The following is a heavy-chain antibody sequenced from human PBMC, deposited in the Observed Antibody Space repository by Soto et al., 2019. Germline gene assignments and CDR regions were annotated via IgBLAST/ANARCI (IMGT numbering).Heavy chain of an antibody. D-gene: IGHD3-10*01. V-gene: IGHV4-59*08. Sequence: PSETLPLTCTVSGGSISSYYWSWIRQPPGKGLEWIGYIYYSGSTNYNPSLKSRVTISVDTSKNQFSLKLSSVTAADTAVYYCARQARYYGSGSPSYYNSWGQGTLVTVSS. CDR2: IYYSGST. CDR3: ARQARYYGSGSPSYYNS. J-gene: IGHJ4*02. CDR1: GGSISSYY.